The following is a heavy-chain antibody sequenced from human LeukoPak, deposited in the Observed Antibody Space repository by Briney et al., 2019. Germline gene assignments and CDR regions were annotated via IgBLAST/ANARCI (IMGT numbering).Heavy chain of an antibody. CDR1: GGSISSGSYY. CDR2: IYTSGST. V-gene: IGHV4-61*02. Sequence: SETLSLTCTVSGGSISSGSYYWSWIRQPAGKGLEWIGRIYTSGSTNYNPSLKSRVTISVDTSKNQFSLKLSSVTAADTAVYYCAGILGYYFDYWGQGTLVTVSS. CDR3: AGILGYYFDY. J-gene: IGHJ4*02. D-gene: IGHD7-27*01.